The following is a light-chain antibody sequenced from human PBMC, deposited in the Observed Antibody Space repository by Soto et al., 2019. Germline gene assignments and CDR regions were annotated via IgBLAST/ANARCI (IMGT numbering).Light chain of an antibody. V-gene: IGKV1-8*01. CDR1: QGISSY. CDR2: AAS. Sequence: IRMTQSPSSLSTSTGDRVTITCRASQGISSYSAWYQQKPGKAPKLLIYAASTLQSGVPSRFSGSGSGTDFTLTINTLHPEDFATYYCLQVYSFPRTFGQGTKVDI. J-gene: IGKJ1*01. CDR3: LQVYSFPRT.